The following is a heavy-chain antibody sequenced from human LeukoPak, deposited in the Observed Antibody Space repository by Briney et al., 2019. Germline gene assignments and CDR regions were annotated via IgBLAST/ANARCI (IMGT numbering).Heavy chain of an antibody. CDR3: ARESLYDSSGYLPLDY. J-gene: IGHJ4*02. V-gene: IGHV4-4*07. CDR1: GGSISSYY. Sequence: SETLSLTCTVSGGSISSYYWSWIRQPAGKGLEWIGRIYTSGSTNYNPSLKSRVTMSVDTSKSQFSLQLNSVTPEDTAVYYCARESLYDSSGYLPLDYWGQGTLVTVSS. CDR2: IYTSGST. D-gene: IGHD3-22*01.